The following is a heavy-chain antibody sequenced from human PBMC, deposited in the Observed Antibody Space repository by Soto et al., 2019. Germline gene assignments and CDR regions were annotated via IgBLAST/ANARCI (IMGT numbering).Heavy chain of an antibody. J-gene: IGHJ6*02. V-gene: IGHV3-30-3*01. Sequence: GGSLRLSCAASGFTFSSYAMHWVRQAPGKGLEWVAVISYDGSNKYYADSVKGRFTISRDNSKNTLYLQMNSLRAEDTAVYYCARDQGSGWPRPSGMDVWGQGTTVTVSS. CDR1: GFTFSSYA. CDR2: ISYDGSNK. CDR3: ARDQGSGWPRPSGMDV. D-gene: IGHD6-19*01.